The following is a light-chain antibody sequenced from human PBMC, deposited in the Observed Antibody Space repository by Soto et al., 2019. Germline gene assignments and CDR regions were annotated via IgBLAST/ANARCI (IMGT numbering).Light chain of an antibody. Sequence: EIVLTQSPGTLSLSPGDRAILSCRASQSVPSNHIAWYQQRSGQAPRPLMFGASIRAAGVPDRFGGSGSGTDFTLTISRLEPEDFAVYHCQQYGSSTTFGQGTKVEI. J-gene: IGKJ1*01. CDR2: GAS. CDR1: QSVPSNH. V-gene: IGKV3-20*01. CDR3: QQYGSSTT.